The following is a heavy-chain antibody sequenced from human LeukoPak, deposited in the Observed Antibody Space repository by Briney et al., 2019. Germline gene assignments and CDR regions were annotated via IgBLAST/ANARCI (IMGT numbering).Heavy chain of an antibody. CDR3: ARQGAWANSVDF. Sequence: PSETLSLTCTVSGGSISSGSYYWSWIRQPAGKGLEWIGRIYTSGSTNYNPSLKSRVTISVDTSKNQFSLKLTSVTAADTAVYYCARQGAWANSVDFWGQGTLVTVSS. CDR2: IYTSGST. D-gene: IGHD4-23*01. CDR1: GGSISSGSYY. V-gene: IGHV4-61*02. J-gene: IGHJ4*02.